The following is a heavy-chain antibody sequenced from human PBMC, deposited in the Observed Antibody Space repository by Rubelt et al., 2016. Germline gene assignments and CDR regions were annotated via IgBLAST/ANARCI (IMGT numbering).Heavy chain of an antibody. CDR1: GYTFTGYY. D-gene: IGHD3-22*01. Sequence: QVQLVQSGAEVKKPGASVKVSCKASGYTFTGYYMHWVRQAPGQGLEWMGWINPNSGGTNYAQKFQGRVTMTRETSISTAYMERSRLRSDDTAVYYCARFAIGGHSSGYLFDYWGQGTLVTVSS. V-gene: IGHV1-2*02. CDR3: ARFAIGGHSSGYLFDY. CDR2: INPNSGGT. J-gene: IGHJ4*02.